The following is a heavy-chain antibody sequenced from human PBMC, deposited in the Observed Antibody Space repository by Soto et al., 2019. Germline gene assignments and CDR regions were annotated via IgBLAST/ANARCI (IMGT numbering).Heavy chain of an antibody. CDR3: AKDGATVTASLYYYYYMDL. CDR1: GFTVSSDY. Sequence: GGSLRLSCAASGFTVSSDYMSWVRQAPGKGLEWVSVIYSGGSTYYADSVKGRFTISRDNSKNTLYLQMNSLRAEDTAVYYCAKDGATVTASLYYYYYMDLWGNRTTVTVSS. J-gene: IGHJ6*03. D-gene: IGHD4-17*01. CDR2: IYSGGST. V-gene: IGHV3-66*01.